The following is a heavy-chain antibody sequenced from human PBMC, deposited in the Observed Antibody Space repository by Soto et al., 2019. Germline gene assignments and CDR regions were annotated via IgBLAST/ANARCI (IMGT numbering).Heavy chain of an antibody. CDR1: GGTFSSYA. CDR2: IIPIFGTA. D-gene: IGHD3-10*01. CDR3: ARGRSSRELYPTYFDY. V-gene: IGHV1-69*13. Sequence: ASVKVSCKASGGTFSSYAISWVRQAPGQGLEWMGGIIPIFGTANYAQKFQGRVTITADDSKSIAYLQMNSLESEDTAVYYCARGRSSRELYPTYFDYWGQGTLVTVPQ. J-gene: IGHJ4*02.